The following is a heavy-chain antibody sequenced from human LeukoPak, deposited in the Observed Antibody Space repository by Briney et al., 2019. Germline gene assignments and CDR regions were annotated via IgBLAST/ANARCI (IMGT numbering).Heavy chain of an antibody. J-gene: IGHJ3*02. D-gene: IGHD2-15*01. Sequence: LRLSCAASGFTFDDYATHWVRQAPGKGLEWVSGISWNSGSIGYADSVKGRFTISRDNAKNSLYLQMNSLRAEDTALYYCARGTPHCSGGSCYLEIMGFDIWGQGTMVTVSS. CDR3: ARGTPHCSGGSCYLEIMGFDI. CDR1: GFTFDDYA. V-gene: IGHV3-9*01. CDR2: ISWNSGSI.